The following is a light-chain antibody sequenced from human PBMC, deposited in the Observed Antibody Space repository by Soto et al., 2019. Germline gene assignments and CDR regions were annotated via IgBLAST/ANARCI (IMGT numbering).Light chain of an antibody. CDR3: QEYGSSL. J-gene: IGKJ3*01. Sequence: ENVLTQSPGTLSLSPGDRATLSCRASQSIASRYLAWYQQKLGQAPRLLIYGASNRATGIPDRFRGSGSGTEFTLTISRLEPEDFAVYYCQEYGSSLFGPGTKVDIK. CDR2: GAS. V-gene: IGKV3-20*01. CDR1: QSIASRY.